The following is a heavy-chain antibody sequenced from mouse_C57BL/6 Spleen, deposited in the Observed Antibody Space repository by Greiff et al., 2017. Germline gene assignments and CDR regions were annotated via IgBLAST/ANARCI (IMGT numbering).Heavy chain of an antibody. CDR1: GYTFTSYW. J-gene: IGHJ1*03. CDR3: AGCYCGSSHWYFDV. D-gene: IGHD1-1*01. Sequence: QVQLQQPGAELVKPGASVKLSCKASGYTFTSYWMHWVKQRPGRGLEWIGRIDPANGNTKYAPKFQGKATITADTSSNTAYLQLSSLTSEDAAIYYCAGCYCGSSHWYFDVWGTGTTVTVSS. CDR2: IDPANGNT. V-gene: IGHV1-62-3*01.